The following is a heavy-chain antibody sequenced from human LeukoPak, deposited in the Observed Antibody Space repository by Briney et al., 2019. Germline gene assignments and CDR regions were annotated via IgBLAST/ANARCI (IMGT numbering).Heavy chain of an antibody. CDR2: IKQDGSEK. D-gene: IGHD2-2*01. V-gene: IGHV3-7*03. CDR1: GFTFSSYW. CDR3: ARKGSTSSYYYYGMDV. Sequence: TGGSLRLSCAASGFTFSSYWMSWVRQAPGKGLEWVANIKQDGSEKYYVDSVKGRFTISRDNAKNSLYLQMNSLRAEDTAVYYCARKGSTSSYYYYGMDVWGQGTTVTVSS. J-gene: IGHJ6*02.